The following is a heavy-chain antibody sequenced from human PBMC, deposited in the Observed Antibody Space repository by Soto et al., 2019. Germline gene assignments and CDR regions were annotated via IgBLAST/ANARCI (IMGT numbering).Heavy chain of an antibody. CDR2: ISGSGGST. V-gene: IGHV3-23*01. CDR3: ARELELRLLYYYYGMDV. J-gene: IGHJ6*02. D-gene: IGHD1-7*01. Sequence: GGSLRLSCAASGFTFSSYAMSWVRQAPGKGLEWVSAISGSGGSTYYADSVKGRFTISRDNSKNTLYLQMNSLRAEDTAVYYCARELELRLLYYYYGMDVWGQGTTVTVSS. CDR1: GFTFSSYA.